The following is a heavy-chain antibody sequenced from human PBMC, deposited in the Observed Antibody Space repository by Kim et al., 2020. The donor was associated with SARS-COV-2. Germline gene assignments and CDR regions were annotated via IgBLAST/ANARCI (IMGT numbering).Heavy chain of an antibody. J-gene: IGHJ4*02. V-gene: IGHV6-1*01. Sequence: AVSVKSRITITPDTSKDQFSLQLNSVTPEDTAVYYCARAIDFWSGYYFDYWGQGTLVTVSS. D-gene: IGHD3-3*01. CDR3: ARAIDFWSGYYFDY.